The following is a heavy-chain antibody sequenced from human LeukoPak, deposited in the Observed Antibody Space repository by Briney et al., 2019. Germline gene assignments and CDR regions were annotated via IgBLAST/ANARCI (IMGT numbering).Heavy chain of an antibody. V-gene: IGHV4-61*01. CDR3: ARDRVRGNSNPFFDY. Sequence: SETLSLTCTVSGGSFSSGTYYWSWIRQPPGKGLEWIGYIYYSGSTNYNPSLKSRVTISVDTSKNQFSLKLNSVTAADTAVYYCARDRVRGNSNPFFDYWGQGTLVTVSS. J-gene: IGHJ4*02. CDR1: GGSFSSGTYY. D-gene: IGHD4-11*01. CDR2: IYYSGST.